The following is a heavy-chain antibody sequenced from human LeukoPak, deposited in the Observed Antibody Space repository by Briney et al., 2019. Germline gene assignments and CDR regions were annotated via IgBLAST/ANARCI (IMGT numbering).Heavy chain of an antibody. D-gene: IGHD3-10*01. CDR1: GGSISSYY. CDR3: ARRGSGSYYNDY. CDR2: IYYSGST. V-gene: IGHV4-59*01. Sequence: PSETLSLTCTVSGGSISSYYWSWIRQPPGKGLEWIGYIYYSGSTNYNPSLKSRVTISVDTSENQFSLKLSSVTAADTAVYYCARRGSGSYYNDYWGQGTLVTVSS. J-gene: IGHJ4*02.